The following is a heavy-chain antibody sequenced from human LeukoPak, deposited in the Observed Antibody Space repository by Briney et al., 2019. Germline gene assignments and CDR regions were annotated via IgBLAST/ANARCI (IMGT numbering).Heavy chain of an antibody. CDR2: IYYSGST. CDR1: GGSISSYY. J-gene: IGHJ4*02. Sequence: SETLSLTCTVSGGSISSYYWSWIRQPPGKGLGWIEYIYYSGSTNYNPSLKGRVTISVDTSKNQFSLKLSSVTAADTAVYYRARHAVSGYPYFDYWGQGTLVTVSS. CDR3: ARHAVSGYPYFDY. V-gene: IGHV4-59*08. D-gene: IGHD3-22*01.